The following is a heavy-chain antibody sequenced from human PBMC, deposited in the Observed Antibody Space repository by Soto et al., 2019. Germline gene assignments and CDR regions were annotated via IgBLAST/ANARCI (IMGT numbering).Heavy chain of an antibody. CDR1: GLIFNNYA. CDR3: VRGDREDIEVVIGARQGEYGMDV. V-gene: IGHV3-30-3*01. D-gene: IGHD2-15*01. CDR2: ISYSGDRR. J-gene: IGHJ6*02. Sequence: QVQLVESGGGVVQPGRSLRLSCAASGLIFNNYAMHWVRQAPGKGLEWVAAISYSGDRRVNVDSVKGRFTISRDNSQNTVYLQMESLRAEDTAVYYCVRGDREDIEVVIGARQGEYGMDVWGHGTTVTVSS.